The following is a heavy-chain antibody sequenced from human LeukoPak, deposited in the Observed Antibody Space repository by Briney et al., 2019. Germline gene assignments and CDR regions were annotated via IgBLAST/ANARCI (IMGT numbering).Heavy chain of an antibody. D-gene: IGHD1-26*01. V-gene: IGHV3-21*01. CDR2: ISSSSSYI. CDR1: GFTFSSYS. Sequence: PGGSLRLSCAASGFTFSSYSMNWVRQAPGKGLEWVSSISSSSSYIYYADSVKGRFTISRDNAKNSLYLQMNRLRDEDTDVYYCARENSGSYPLYFDYWGQGTLVTVSS. CDR3: ARENSGSYPLYFDY. J-gene: IGHJ4*02.